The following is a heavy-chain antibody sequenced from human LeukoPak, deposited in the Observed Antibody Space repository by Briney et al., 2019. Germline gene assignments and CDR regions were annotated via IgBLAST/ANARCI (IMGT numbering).Heavy chain of an antibody. CDR2: IYYSGST. Sequence: SETLSLTCTVSGGSISSGGYYWSWMRPHTGKALEWFGYIYYSGSTYYNTSLKSRVTISVDTSKNQFSLKLSSVTAADTAVYYCARDMSSSSWYGAFDIWGQGTMVTVSS. J-gene: IGHJ3*02. CDR3: ARDMSSSSWYGAFDI. CDR1: GGSISSGGYY. V-gene: IGHV4-31*03. D-gene: IGHD6-13*01.